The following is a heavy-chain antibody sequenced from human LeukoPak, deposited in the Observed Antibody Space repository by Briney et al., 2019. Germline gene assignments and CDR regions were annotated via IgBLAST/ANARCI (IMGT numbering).Heavy chain of an antibody. J-gene: IGHJ6*03. CDR3: ARDKDFWSDPRAYYYYYMDV. V-gene: IGHV1-2*02. CDR2: INPNSGGT. D-gene: IGHD3-3*01. Sequence: ASVKVSCKASGYTFTGYYMHWVRQAPGQGREWMGWINPNSGGTNYAQKFQGRVTMTRDTSISTAYMELSRLRSDDTAVYYCARDKDFWSDPRAYYYYYMDVWGKGTTVTVYS. CDR1: GYTFTGYY.